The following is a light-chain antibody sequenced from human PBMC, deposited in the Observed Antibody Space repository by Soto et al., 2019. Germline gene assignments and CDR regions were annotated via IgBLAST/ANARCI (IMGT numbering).Light chain of an antibody. CDR1: SSNIGSNT. CDR3: AAWDDSLNGPNWV. CDR2: SNN. J-gene: IGLJ3*02. V-gene: IGLV1-44*01. Sequence: QAVVTQPPSASGTPGQRVTISCSGSSSNIGSNTVNWYQQLPGTAPKLLIYSNNQRPSGVPDRFSGSKSGTSASLAISGLQSEDEADYYCAAWDDSLNGPNWVFGGGTKLTVL.